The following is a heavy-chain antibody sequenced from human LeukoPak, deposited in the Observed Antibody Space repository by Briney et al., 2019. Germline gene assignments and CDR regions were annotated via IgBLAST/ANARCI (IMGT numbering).Heavy chain of an antibody. D-gene: IGHD2-8*01. CDR1: VGSVSVYY. CDR2: ISTNGNT. V-gene: IGHV4-4*07. J-gene: IGHJ4*02. CDR3: ARIGFTNGIKADD. Sequence: PSETLSLTCTVSVGSVSVYYWSWVRQAAGKGLEWIGRISTNGNTNYNPSLKSRVSMSVDTSKNQFSLKLNSVTAADTAIYYCARIGFTNGIKADDWGQGTLVTVSS.